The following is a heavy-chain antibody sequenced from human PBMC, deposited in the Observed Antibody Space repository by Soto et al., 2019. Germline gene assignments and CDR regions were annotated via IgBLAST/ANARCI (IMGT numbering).Heavy chain of an antibody. CDR2: IYPGDSDT. D-gene: IGHD3-10*01. J-gene: IGHJ4*02. Sequence: PGESLKISCKGSGYSFTSYLIGWVRQLPGKGLEWMGIIYPGDSDTRYSPSFQGQVTISADKSISTAYLQWSSLKASDTAMYYCARQGIYYDGSGSHFDYWGQGTLVTVSS. V-gene: IGHV5-51*01. CDR3: ARQGIYYDGSGSHFDY. CDR1: GYSFTSYL.